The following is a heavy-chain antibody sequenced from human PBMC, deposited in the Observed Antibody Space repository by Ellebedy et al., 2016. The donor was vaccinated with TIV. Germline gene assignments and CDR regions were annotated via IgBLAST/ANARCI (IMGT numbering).Heavy chain of an antibody. Sequence: GESLKISCAASGFTLSNYSMNWVRQAPGKGLEWISYISVDSSALFYGDSVKGRISISRDNAMNSLHLQMNGLRVEDKAVYYCARTFYYYSPDSVSLYFDYWGQGALVTVSS. CDR2: ISVDSSAL. J-gene: IGHJ4*02. V-gene: IGHV3-48*01. D-gene: IGHD3-16*01. CDR3: ARTFYYYSPDSVSLYFDY. CDR1: GFTLSNYS.